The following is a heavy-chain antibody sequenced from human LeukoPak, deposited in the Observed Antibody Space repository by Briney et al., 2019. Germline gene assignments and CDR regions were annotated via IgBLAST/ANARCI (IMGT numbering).Heavy chain of an antibody. CDR3: AREREGPYGYLDY. Sequence: SETLSLTRSVSGRSISTSSYYWSWIRQPAGKGLEWIGRIYISGSTNYKSSLKSRVTISVDTSKNQFSLKLSSVTAADTAVYYCAREREGPYGYLDYWGQGTLVTVSS. J-gene: IGHJ4*02. CDR2: IYISGST. D-gene: IGHD4-17*01. V-gene: IGHV4-61*02. CDR1: GRSISTSSYY.